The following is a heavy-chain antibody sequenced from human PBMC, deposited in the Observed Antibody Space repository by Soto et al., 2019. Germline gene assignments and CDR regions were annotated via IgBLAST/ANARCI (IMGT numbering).Heavy chain of an antibody. CDR3: ARLEGLSGSGKGFYYYYGMDV. D-gene: IGHD1-26*01. CDR1: GYSFTSYW. Sequence: PGESLKISCKGSGYSFTSYWIGWVRQMPGKGLEWMGIIYPGDSDTRYSPSFQGQVTISADKSISTAYLQWSSLKASDTAMYYCARLEGLSGSGKGFYYYYGMDVWGQGTTVTVSS. CDR2: IYPGDSDT. V-gene: IGHV5-51*01. J-gene: IGHJ6*02.